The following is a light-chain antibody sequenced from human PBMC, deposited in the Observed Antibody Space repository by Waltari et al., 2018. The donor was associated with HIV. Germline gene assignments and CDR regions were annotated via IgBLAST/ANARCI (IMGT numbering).Light chain of an antibody. CDR1: TGAVTRGTS. J-gene: IGLJ2*01. CDR3: LLSYSGARPVV. V-gene: IGLV7-46*01. CDR2: DTS. Sequence: AVVTQEPSLTVSPGGPVTPNYASSTGAVTRGTSPYWFPQTPGQAPRTLIYDTSNKHSWTPARFSGSLLGGKAALTLSGAQPEDEAEYYCLLSYSGARPVVFGVGTKLTVL.